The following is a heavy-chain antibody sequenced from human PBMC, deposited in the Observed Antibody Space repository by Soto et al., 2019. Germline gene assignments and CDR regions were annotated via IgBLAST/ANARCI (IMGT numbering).Heavy chain of an antibody. Sequence: QVQLVESGGGVVKPGRSLRISCAASVFTFSSYAMHWVRQAPGKGLERVAVISYDGSNKYYADSVKGRFTISRDNSKNTLYLQMNSVRAEDTAVYYCARDSYGDYDGDDAFDIWGQGTMVTVSS. CDR3: ARDSYGDYDGDDAFDI. V-gene: IGHV3-30-3*01. D-gene: IGHD4-17*01. J-gene: IGHJ3*02. CDR1: VFTFSSYA. CDR2: ISYDGSNK.